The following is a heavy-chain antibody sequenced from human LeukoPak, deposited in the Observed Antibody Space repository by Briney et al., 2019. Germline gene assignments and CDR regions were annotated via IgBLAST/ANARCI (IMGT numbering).Heavy chain of an antibody. CDR3: ARGGSTGWYSFDY. D-gene: IGHD6-19*01. V-gene: IGHV3-20*04. CDR1: GFRFDDYR. CDR2: INWNGGST. Sequence: PGGSLRLSCVASGFRFDDYRMSWVRQAPGKGLEWVSGINWNGGSTGYADSVKGRFTISRDNAKNSLYLRMNSLRAEDTALYYCARGGSTGWYSFDYWGQGTLVTVSS. J-gene: IGHJ4*02.